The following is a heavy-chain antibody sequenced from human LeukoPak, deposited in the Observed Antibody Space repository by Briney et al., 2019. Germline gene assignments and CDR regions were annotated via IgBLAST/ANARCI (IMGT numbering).Heavy chain of an antibody. CDR3: ARIEYSSGWYPS. Sequence: ASVKVSCKAFGYTFTGYYMHWVRQAPGQGLEWMGWINPNSGGTNYAQKFQGRVTMTRDTSISTAYMELSRLRSDDTAVYYCARIEYSSGWYPSWGQGTLVTVSS. CDR1: GYTFTGYY. J-gene: IGHJ5*02. V-gene: IGHV1-2*02. D-gene: IGHD6-19*01. CDR2: INPNSGGT.